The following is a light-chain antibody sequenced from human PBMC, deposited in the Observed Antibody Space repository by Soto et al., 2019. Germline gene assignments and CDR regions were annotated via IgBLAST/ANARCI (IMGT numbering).Light chain of an antibody. J-gene: IGKJ1*01. CDR2: GAS. CDR3: QQYGSSRT. V-gene: IGKV3-20*01. CDR1: QSVRSN. Sequence: MVMEQSPATLSVSPGERATLSFRASQSVRSNLAWYQQKPGQSPRLLIYGASSRATGVPDRFSGSGSGTDFTLTISRLEPEDFAVYYSQQYGSSRTFGQGTMVDVK.